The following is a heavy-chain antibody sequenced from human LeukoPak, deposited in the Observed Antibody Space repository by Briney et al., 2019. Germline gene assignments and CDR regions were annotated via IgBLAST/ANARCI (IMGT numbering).Heavy chain of an antibody. J-gene: IGHJ4*02. D-gene: IGHD2-2*02. CDR1: GFTFDDYA. V-gene: IGHV3-9*01. CDR2: ISWNSGSI. Sequence: PGRSLRLSCAASGFTFDDYAMHWVRQAPGKGLKWVSGISWNSGSIGYADSVKGRFTISRDNAKNSLYLQMNSLRAEDTALYYCAKDMGGGYCSSTSCYIGIGFDYWGQGTLVTVSS. CDR3: AKDMGGGYCSSTSCYIGIGFDY.